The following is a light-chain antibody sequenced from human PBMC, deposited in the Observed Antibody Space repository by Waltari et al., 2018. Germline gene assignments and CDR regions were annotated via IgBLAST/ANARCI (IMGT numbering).Light chain of an antibody. CDR2: KVS. Sequence: VVMTQSQLSLPVTLGQPASISCTSIQSLVHSDGNTYLNWFQQRPGQSPRRLIYKVSNRDSGVPDRFSGSGSGTDFTLKITRVEAEDVGVYYCMQGTHWPPITFGQGTRLEIK. CDR1: QSLVHSDGNTY. V-gene: IGKV2-30*02. CDR3: MQGTHWPPIT. J-gene: IGKJ5*01.